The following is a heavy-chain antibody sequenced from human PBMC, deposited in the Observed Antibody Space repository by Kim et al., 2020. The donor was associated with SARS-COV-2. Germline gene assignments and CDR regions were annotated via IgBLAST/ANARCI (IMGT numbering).Heavy chain of an antibody. D-gene: IGHD1-26*01. Sequence: GGSLRLSCAASGFTFSSYWMNWVRQAPGKGLVWVSCISSGGGTTSYADYVKGRFTISRDNAKNTLYLQMNSLRAEDTAVYYCASRRYTGTYFYFDYWGQGPLVTVPS. V-gene: IGHV3-74*01. CDR2: ISSGGGTT. CDR1: GFTFSSYW. J-gene: IGHJ4*02. CDR3: ASRRYTGTYFYFDY.